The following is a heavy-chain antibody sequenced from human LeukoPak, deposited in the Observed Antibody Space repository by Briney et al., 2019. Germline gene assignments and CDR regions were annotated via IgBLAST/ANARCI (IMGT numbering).Heavy chain of an antibody. Sequence: GGSLRLSCAASGLTFSSYAMHWVRQAPGKGLEWVAVISYDGSNKYYADSVKGRFTISRDNSKNTLYLQMNSLRAEDTAVYYCARRRTTPRAAAGIQIDYWGQGTLVTVSS. V-gene: IGHV3-30*04. CDR2: ISYDGSNK. J-gene: IGHJ4*02. CDR1: GLTFSSYA. D-gene: IGHD6-13*01. CDR3: ARRRTTPRAAAGIQIDY.